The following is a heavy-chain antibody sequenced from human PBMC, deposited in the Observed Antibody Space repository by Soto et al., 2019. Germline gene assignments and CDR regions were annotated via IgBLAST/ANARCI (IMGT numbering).Heavy chain of an antibody. CDR1: GYTFTSYG. Sequence: QVQLVQSGAEVKKPGASVKVSCKASGYTFTSYGISWVRQAPGQGLEWMGWISAYNGNTKYAQKLQGRVTMTTDTTTSPAYVGLRSLRSDGTAVYYCARGAAVGLFDYWGQGTLVTVSS. J-gene: IGHJ4*02. CDR3: ARGAAVGLFDY. CDR2: ISAYNGNT. V-gene: IGHV1-18*01. D-gene: IGHD3-3*01.